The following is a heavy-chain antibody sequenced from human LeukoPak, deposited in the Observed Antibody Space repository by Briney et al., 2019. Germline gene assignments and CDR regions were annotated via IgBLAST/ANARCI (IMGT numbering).Heavy chain of an antibody. J-gene: IGHJ4*02. Sequence: PGGSLRLSCAASGFTFSSSAMSWVRQAPGKGLEWVSAISNNGGYTYYADSVQGRFTISRDNSKSTLCLQMNSLRAEDTAVYYCAKDRVATTWGVDYWGQGTLVTVSS. CDR2: ISNNGGYT. V-gene: IGHV3-23*01. CDR3: AKDRVATTWGVDY. CDR1: GFTFSSSA. D-gene: IGHD5-12*01.